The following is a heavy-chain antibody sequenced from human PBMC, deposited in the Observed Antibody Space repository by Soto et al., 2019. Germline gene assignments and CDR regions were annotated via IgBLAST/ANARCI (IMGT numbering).Heavy chain of an antibody. CDR1: GGTFSSYT. Sequence: QVQLVQSGAEVKKPGSSVKVSCKASGGTFSSYTISWVRQAPGQGLEWMGRIIPILGIANYAQKFQGRVTITADKSTSTAYMELSSLRSEDTAVYYCARGPPDYDYDILTGYYNLLGDYFDYWGQGTLVTVSS. CDR2: IIPILGIA. V-gene: IGHV1-69*02. D-gene: IGHD3-9*01. J-gene: IGHJ4*02. CDR3: ARGPPDYDYDILTGYYNLLGDYFDY.